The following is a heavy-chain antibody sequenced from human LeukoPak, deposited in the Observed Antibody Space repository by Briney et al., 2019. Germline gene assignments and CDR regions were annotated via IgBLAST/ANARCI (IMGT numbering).Heavy chain of an antibody. Sequence: PSETLSLTCTVSGGSISGYYWSWIRQPAGKGLEWIGRIYTGGSTNYNPSLKSRVAMSVDTSKNQFSLTLNSVTAADTAVYYCARRGYGYYFDYWGQGTLVTVSS. V-gene: IGHV4-4*07. CDR1: GGSISGYY. CDR3: ARRGYGYYFDY. D-gene: IGHD5-18*01. J-gene: IGHJ4*02. CDR2: IYTGGST.